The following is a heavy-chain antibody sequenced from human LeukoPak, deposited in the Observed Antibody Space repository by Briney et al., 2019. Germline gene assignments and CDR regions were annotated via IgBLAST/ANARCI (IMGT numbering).Heavy chain of an antibody. CDR3: ARRDSTWSSGERFDP. D-gene: IGHD6-13*01. Sequence: PSETLSLTCAVYGGSFSGYYWSWIRQSPGKGLEWIGEINHSGSTNYNPSLKSRVTISVDTSKNQFSLKLSSVTAADTAVYYCARRDSTWSSGERFDPWGQGTLVTVSS. J-gene: IGHJ5*02. CDR1: GGSFSGYY. CDR2: INHSGST. V-gene: IGHV4-34*01.